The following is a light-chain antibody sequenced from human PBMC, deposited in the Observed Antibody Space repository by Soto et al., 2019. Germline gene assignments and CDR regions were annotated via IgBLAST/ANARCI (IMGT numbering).Light chain of an antibody. CDR1: QSVSSSY. CDR3: QQYGSXPLT. CDR2: GAS. Sequence: EIVLTQSPGTLSLSPGERATLSCRASQSVSSSYLAWYQQKPGQAPRLLIYGASSRATGIPDRFSGSGSGTDFTLTISRLEPEDFAVYYCQQYGSXPLTFGGGTKVDIK. J-gene: IGKJ4*01. V-gene: IGKV3-20*01.